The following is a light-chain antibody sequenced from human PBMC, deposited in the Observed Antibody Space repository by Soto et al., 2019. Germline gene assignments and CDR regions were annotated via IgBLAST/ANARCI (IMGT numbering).Light chain of an antibody. Sequence: EIVLTQSPGTLSLSPGDSATLSCRASQSVSSSSLAWYQQKPGQAPRLLFFGVSNRAAGVPDRFGGSGSGTDFTLTISRLEPEDFAVYYCQRYNNWPLTFGGGTKVDTK. CDR3: QRYNNWPLT. V-gene: IGKV3-20*01. CDR2: GVS. CDR1: QSVSSSS. J-gene: IGKJ4*01.